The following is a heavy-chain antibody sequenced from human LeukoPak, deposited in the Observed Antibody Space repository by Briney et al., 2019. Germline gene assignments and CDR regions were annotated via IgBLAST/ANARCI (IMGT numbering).Heavy chain of an antibody. V-gene: IGHV1-24*01. D-gene: IGHD2/OR15-2a*01. CDR3: ATEVVLRRNDAFDI. CDR2: VDPEDGGT. Sequence: SEKVSCRVSGYTLTELSMHWVRQAPGKWLHWMGGVDPEDGGTIYAQKFQGRVTMTEDTSTDTAYMELSSLRSEDTAVYYCATEVVLRRNDAFDIWGQGTMVTVSS. CDR1: GYTLTELS. J-gene: IGHJ3*02.